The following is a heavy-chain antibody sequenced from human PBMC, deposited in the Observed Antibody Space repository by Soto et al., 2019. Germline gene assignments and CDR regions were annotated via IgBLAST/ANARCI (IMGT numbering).Heavy chain of an antibody. Sequence: EVQLVESGGGLAQPGGSLRLSCAASGFTFSGYWMHWVRQAPGKGPVWVSRINGDGSSTAYAGTVEGRFTISRDNVNNMLFLQMQSLRAEDTAVYYCAREYGNSILTLDYWGQGTLVTVSS. CDR2: INGDGSST. D-gene: IGHD3-10*01. CDR3: AREYGNSILTLDY. V-gene: IGHV3-74*01. J-gene: IGHJ4*02. CDR1: GFTFSGYW.